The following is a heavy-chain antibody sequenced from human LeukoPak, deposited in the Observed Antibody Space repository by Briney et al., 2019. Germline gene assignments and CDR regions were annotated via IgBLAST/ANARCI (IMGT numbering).Heavy chain of an antibody. J-gene: IGHJ3*02. Sequence: SQTLSLTCTVSGGSISSGDYYWSWIRQPPGKGLEWIGYIYYSGSTYYNPSLKSRVTISVDTSKNQFSLKLSSVTAADTAVYYCAREGVYSSGWYREAFDIWGQGTMVTVSS. CDR1: GGSISSGDYY. D-gene: IGHD6-19*01. CDR3: AREGVYSSGWYREAFDI. CDR2: IYYSGST. V-gene: IGHV4-30-4*08.